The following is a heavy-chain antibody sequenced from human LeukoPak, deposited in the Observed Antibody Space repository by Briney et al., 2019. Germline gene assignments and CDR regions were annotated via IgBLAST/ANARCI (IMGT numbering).Heavy chain of an antibody. Sequence: GGSLRLSCAASGVTFSSYSMNWVRRAPGKGLEWVSYISISGNTLSYADSVKGRFTISRDNAKNSLYLQMNSLRDEDTAVYYCVLSHYGMDVWGQGTTVTVSS. CDR2: ISISGNTL. CDR3: VLSHYGMDV. CDR1: GVTFSSYS. V-gene: IGHV3-48*02. J-gene: IGHJ6*02. D-gene: IGHD3-16*01.